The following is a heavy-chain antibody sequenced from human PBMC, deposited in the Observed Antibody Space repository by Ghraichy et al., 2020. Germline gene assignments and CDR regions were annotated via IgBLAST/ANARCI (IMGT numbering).Heavy chain of an antibody. J-gene: IGHJ5*02. CDR1: GGSVSSGSYY. D-gene: IGHD4-11*01. V-gene: IGHV4-61*01. Sequence: SETLSLTCTVSGGSVSSGSYYWGWIRQPPGKGLEWIGYIYYSGSTNYNPSLKSRVTISVDTSKNQFSLKLSSVTAADTAVYYCASTTVRNIGGFHNWFDPWGQGTLVTVSS. CDR3: ASTTVRNIGGFHNWFDP. CDR2: IYYSGST.